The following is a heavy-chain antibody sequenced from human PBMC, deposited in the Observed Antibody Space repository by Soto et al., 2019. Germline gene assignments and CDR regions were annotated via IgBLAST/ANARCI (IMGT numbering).Heavy chain of an antibody. D-gene: IGHD4-17*01. V-gene: IGHV1-46*01. CDR3: TRYRLCYGDSGD. CDR1: GYTFTSYY. J-gene: IGHJ4*02. CDR2: INPSGSGT. Sequence: QVLLVQSGAEVKKPGASVKVSCKASGYTFTSYYMHWVRQAPGQGLEWMGVINPSGSGTYYAQKCQGRVPMTRDTSTSTAYMVLSSLRSEDTAVYCCTRYRLCYGDSGDWGQGTLVTVSS.